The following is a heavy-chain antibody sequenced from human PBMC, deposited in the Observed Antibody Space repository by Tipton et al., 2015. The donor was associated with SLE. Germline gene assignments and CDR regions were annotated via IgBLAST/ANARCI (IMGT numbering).Heavy chain of an antibody. CDR2: ISYSGST. V-gene: IGHV4-31*03. CDR1: GVSINGGGYY. D-gene: IGHD2-15*01. Sequence: TLSLTCSVSGVSINGGGYYWSWIRQYPGKNLEWIGYISYSGSTYYTHYNPSLKSRVTMSIDTSQNQFSLELNSVTAADTAVYYCATITPYSPASFDIWGQGTLVTVSS. J-gene: IGHJ3*02. CDR3: ATITPYSPASFDI.